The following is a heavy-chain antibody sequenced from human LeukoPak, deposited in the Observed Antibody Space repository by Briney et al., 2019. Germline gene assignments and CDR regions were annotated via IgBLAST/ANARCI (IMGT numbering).Heavy chain of an antibody. J-gene: IGHJ6*03. CDR3: AKNGTTMGGTPYYYYSMDV. D-gene: IGHD1-1*01. Sequence: GGSPRLSCAASGFTFSSYAMTWVRQAPGKGLEWVSAISGSGGITYYADSVKGRFTTSRDNSKNTLYLQMNSLRAEDTAVYYCAKNGTTMGGTPYYYYSMDVWGKGTTVTVSS. CDR1: GFTFSSYA. CDR2: ISGSGGIT. V-gene: IGHV3-23*01.